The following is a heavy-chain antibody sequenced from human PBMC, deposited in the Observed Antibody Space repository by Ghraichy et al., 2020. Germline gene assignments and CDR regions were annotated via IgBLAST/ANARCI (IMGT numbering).Heavy chain of an antibody. V-gene: IGHV3-66*02. CDR1: GFTVSSKY. CDR3: ASGGSPAASALDY. Sequence: LSLTCAASGFTVSSKYMSWVRQAPGKGLEWVSVIYSGGSTYYADSVKGRFTISRDNSKNTLYLQMNSLRTEDTAVYYCASGGSPAASALDYWGQGTLVTVSS. D-gene: IGHD2-2*01. CDR2: IYSGGST. J-gene: IGHJ4*02.